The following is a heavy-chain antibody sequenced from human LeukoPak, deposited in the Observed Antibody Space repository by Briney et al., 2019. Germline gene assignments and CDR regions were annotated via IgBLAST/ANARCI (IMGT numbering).Heavy chain of an antibody. D-gene: IGHD2-2*01. V-gene: IGHV4-61*02. CDR2: SYTSGST. J-gene: IGHJ6*02. CDR1: GGSISSGSYY. CDR3: ARWTVDPPSKVVSYGMDV. Sequence: PSETLSLTCTVSGGSISSGSYYWSWIRQPAGKGLEWIGRSYTSGSTNYNPSLKSRVTISVDTSKNQFYLKLSSVTAADTAVYYCARWTVDPPSKVVSYGMDVWGQGTTVTVSS.